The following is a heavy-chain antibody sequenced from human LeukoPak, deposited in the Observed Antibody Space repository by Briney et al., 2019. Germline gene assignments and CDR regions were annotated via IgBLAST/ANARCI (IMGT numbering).Heavy chain of an antibody. V-gene: IGHV3-23*01. CDR1: GFTFSSFA. CDR2: ISSSGGST. Sequence: TGGSLRLSCAASGFTFSSFAMSWVRQAPGKGPEWVPAISSSGGSTYYADSVKGRFTVSRDNSKNTLYLQMNSLRAEDTAVYYCAKQISLTFCYWGQGTLATVSS. CDR3: AKQISLTFCY. D-gene: IGHD2-15*01. J-gene: IGHJ4*02.